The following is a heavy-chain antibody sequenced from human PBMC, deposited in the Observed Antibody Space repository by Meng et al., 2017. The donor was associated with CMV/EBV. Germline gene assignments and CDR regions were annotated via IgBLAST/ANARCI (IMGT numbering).Heavy chain of an antibody. CDR2: ISYDGSNK. J-gene: IGHJ4*02. Sequence: GESLKISCAASGFTFSSYAMHWVRQAPGKGPEWVAVISYDGSNKFYADSVKGRFTISRDNSKNTLYLQMNSLRAEDTALYYCASAGQQLDYWGQGTLVTVSS. D-gene: IGHD6-13*01. CDR1: GFTFSSYA. CDR3: ASAGQQLDY. V-gene: IGHV3-30-3*01.